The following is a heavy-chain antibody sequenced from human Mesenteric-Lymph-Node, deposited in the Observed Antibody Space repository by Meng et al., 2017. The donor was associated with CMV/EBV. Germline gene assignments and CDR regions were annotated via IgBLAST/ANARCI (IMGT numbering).Heavy chain of an antibody. D-gene: IGHD3-9*01. Sequence: GGSLRLSCAASGFTFSSYWMSWVRQAPGKGLEWVANIKQDGSEKYYVDSVKGRFTISRDNAKNSLYLQMNSLRAEDTAVYYCARLEPYYDISTGYFQYYFDQWGQGTLVTVSS. J-gene: IGHJ4*02. CDR1: GFTFSSYW. V-gene: IGHV3-7*01. CDR3: ARLEPYYDISTGYFQYYFDQ. CDR2: IKQDGSEK.